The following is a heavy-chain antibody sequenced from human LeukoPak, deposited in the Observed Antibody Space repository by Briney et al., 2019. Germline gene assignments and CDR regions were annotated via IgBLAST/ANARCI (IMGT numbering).Heavy chain of an antibody. J-gene: IGHJ4*02. D-gene: IGHD2-8*01. CDR3: ARAFTSGRRFDH. Sequence: ASVKVSCKASGYTFTSNYIHWVRQAPGQGPESMGVINPSGGSTTYAQKFQGRVIMTRDTSTSTVYMDLSGLNSEDTAVYYCARAFTSGRRFDHWGQGTLVTVSS. CDR2: INPSGGST. CDR1: GYTFTSNY. V-gene: IGHV1-46*01.